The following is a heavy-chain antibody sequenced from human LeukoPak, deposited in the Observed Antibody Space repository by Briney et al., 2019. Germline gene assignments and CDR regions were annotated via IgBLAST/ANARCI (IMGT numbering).Heavy chain of an antibody. D-gene: IGHD2-15*01. CDR2: ISAYNGNT. CDR1: GYTFTSYG. V-gene: IGHV1-18*01. Sequence: GASVKVSCKASGYTFTSYGISWVRQAPGQGLEWMGWISAYNGNTNYAQKLQGRVTMTTDTSTSTAYMELRSLRSDDTAVYYCARVPRLGYCSGGSCYSVRDYYGMDVWGQGTTVTVSS. CDR3: ARVPRLGYCSGGSCYSVRDYYGMDV. J-gene: IGHJ6*02.